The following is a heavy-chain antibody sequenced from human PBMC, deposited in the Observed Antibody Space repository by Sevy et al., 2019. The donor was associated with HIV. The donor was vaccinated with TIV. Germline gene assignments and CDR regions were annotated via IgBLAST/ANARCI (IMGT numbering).Heavy chain of an antibody. Sequence: GESLKISCKGSGYRFTSYWIGWVRQMPGKGLEWMGIIYPDDSETRYSPSFQGQVTISVDKSINTAYVQWSSLKASDTAMYFCARRGYDTSGYPQYYFDSWGQGTLVTVSS. CDR1: GYRFTSYW. CDR2: IYPDDSET. J-gene: IGHJ4*02. D-gene: IGHD3-22*01. V-gene: IGHV5-51*01. CDR3: ARRGYDTSGYPQYYFDS.